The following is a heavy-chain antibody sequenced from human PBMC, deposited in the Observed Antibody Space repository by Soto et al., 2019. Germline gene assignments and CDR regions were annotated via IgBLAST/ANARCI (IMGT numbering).Heavy chain of an antibody. CDR3: ARAGRSHWFDP. V-gene: IGHV4-59*01. CDR2: IYYSGST. Sequence: QVQLQKSGPGLVKPSETLSLTCTVSGGSISSYYWSWIRQPPGKGLEWIGYIYYSGSTNYNPSLKSRVTISVDTSKNQFSLKLSSVTAADTAVYYCARAGRSHWFDPWGQGTLVTVSS. D-gene: IGHD1-26*01. J-gene: IGHJ5*02. CDR1: GGSISSYY.